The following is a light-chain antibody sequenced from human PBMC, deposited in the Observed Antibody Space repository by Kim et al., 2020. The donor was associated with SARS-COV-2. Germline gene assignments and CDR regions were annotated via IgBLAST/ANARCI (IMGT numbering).Light chain of an antibody. CDR2: GAS. V-gene: IGKV3-20*01. J-gene: IGKJ1*01. CDR3: QQYESSPQT. Sequence: SPGERATLSCMASQSIRSDYLAWYQQKPGQAPRLLIYGASSRATGIPDRFSGSGSGTDFTLTISRLEPEDSAMYYCQQYESSPQTFGQGTKVDI. CDR1: QSIRSDY.